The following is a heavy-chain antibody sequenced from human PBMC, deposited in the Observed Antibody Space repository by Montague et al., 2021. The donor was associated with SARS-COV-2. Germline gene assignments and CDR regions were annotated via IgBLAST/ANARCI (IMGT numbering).Heavy chain of an antibody. V-gene: IGHV4-31*03. CDR1: GGSISSGGCY. Sequence: TLSLTCTVSGGSISSGGCYWSWIRQHPGKGLEWIGYIYYSGSTYYNPSLKSRVTISVDTSKNQFSLKLSSVTAADTAVYYCARVRWGEAARGTFYYGMDVWGQGTTVTVSS. J-gene: IGHJ6*02. D-gene: IGHD6-13*01. CDR3: ARVRWGEAARGTFYYGMDV. CDR2: IYYSGST.